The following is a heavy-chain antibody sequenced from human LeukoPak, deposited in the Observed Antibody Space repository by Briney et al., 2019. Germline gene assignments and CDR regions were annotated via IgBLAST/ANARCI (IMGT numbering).Heavy chain of an antibody. V-gene: IGHV1-69*04. CDR3: AREGLAVAADYYYYGMDV. CDR2: IIPILGIA. Sequence: GASVKVSCKASGGTFSSYAISWMRQAPGQGLEWMGRIIPILGIANYAQKFQGRVTITADKSTSTAYMELSSLRSEDTAVYYCAREGLAVAADYYYYGMDVWGQGTTVTVSS. CDR1: GGTFSSYA. J-gene: IGHJ6*02. D-gene: IGHD6-19*01.